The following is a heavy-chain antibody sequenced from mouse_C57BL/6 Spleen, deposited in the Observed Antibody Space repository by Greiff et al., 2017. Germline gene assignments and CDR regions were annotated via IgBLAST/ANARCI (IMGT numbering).Heavy chain of an antibody. V-gene: IGHV1-42*01. D-gene: IGHD3-3*01. CDR2: INPSTGGT. J-gene: IGHJ2*01. Sequence: VQLQQSGPELVKPGASVKISCKASGYSFTGYYMNWVKQSPEKSLEWIGEINPSTGGTTYNQKFKAKATLTVDKSSSTAYMQLKSLTSEDSAVYYCARRLGTMYFDYWGQGTTLTVSS. CDR3: ARRLGTMYFDY. CDR1: GYSFTGYY.